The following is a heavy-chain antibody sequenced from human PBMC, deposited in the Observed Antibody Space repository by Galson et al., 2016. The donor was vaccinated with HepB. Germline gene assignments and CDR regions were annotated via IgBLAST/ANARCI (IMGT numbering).Heavy chain of an antibody. CDR1: GFTFNSVW. CDR2: IKPDGSEK. CDR3: ALYYYDSSGFVEYFQQ. D-gene: IGHD3-22*01. V-gene: IGHV3-7*03. J-gene: IGHJ1*01. Sequence: SLRLSCATSGFTFNSVWMNWVRQAPGKGLEWVANIKPDGSEKYYVDSLKGRFTISRDNAKNSLYLQMNSLRAEDTAVYYCALYYYDSSGFVEYFQQWSQGTRVTVSS.